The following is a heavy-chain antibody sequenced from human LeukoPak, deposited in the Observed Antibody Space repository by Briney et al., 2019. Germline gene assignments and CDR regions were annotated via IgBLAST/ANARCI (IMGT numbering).Heavy chain of an antibody. Sequence: PGGSLRLSCAASGFTFSDYYMSWIRQAPGKGLEWVSYISSSGSTIYYADSVKGRFTISRDNAKNSLYLQMNSLRAEDTAVYYCARDAYSSSWYGRGGAFDIWGQGTMVTVSS. D-gene: IGHD6-13*01. J-gene: IGHJ3*02. CDR1: GFTFSDYY. V-gene: IGHV3-11*01. CDR2: ISSSGSTI. CDR3: ARDAYSSSWYGRGGAFDI.